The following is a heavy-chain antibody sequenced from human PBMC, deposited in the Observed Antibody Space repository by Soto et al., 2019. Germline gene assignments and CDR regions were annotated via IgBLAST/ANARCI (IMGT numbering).Heavy chain of an antibody. V-gene: IGHV3-74*01. J-gene: IGHJ4*02. CDR1: GFTFSSYW. CDR3: ARTKYGDYEEFEY. CDR2: INSDGSST. Sequence: PGGSLRLSCAASGFTFSSYWMHWVRQAPGKGLVWVSRINSDGSSTSYADSVKGRFTISRDNAKNTLYLQMNSLRAEDTAVYYCARTKYGDYEEFEYWGQGTLVTVSS. D-gene: IGHD4-17*01.